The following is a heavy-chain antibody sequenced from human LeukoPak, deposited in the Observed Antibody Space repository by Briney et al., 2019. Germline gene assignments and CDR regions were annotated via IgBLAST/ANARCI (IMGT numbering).Heavy chain of an antibody. CDR2: INHSGST. CDR3: ARGRIAGITMVRGVPSFQY. CDR1: GGSFSGYY. V-gene: IGHV4-34*01. Sequence: SETLSLTCAVYGGSFSGYYWSWIRRPPGKGLEWIGEINHSGSTNYNPSLKSRVTISVDTSKNQFSLKLSSVTAADTAVYYCARGRIAGITMVRGVPSFQYWGQGTLVTVSS. D-gene: IGHD3-10*01. J-gene: IGHJ4*02.